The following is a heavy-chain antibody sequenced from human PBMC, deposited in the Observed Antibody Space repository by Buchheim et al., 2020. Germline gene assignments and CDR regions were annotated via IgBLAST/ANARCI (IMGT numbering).Heavy chain of an antibody. CDR1: GASISSRNW. D-gene: IGHD6-13*01. Sequence: QVQLQESGPGLVKPSGTLSLTCSVSGASISSRNWWTWVRQSPGKGLEWIGEIYQSGTTNYNPSLKSRVPISMDKSKNQFSLKVNSVTAADTAVFYCAKTGAQGYLEYWGQG. CDR2: IYQSGTT. CDR3: AKTGAQGYLEY. J-gene: IGHJ4*02. V-gene: IGHV4-4*02.